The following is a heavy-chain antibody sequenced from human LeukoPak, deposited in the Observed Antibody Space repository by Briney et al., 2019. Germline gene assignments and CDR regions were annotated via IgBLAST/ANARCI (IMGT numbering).Heavy chain of an antibody. CDR1: GFTFSSYS. Sequence: GGSLRLSCAASGFTFSSYSMNWVRQAPGKGLEWVSPISSSSYIYYADSVKGRFTISRDNAKNSLYLQMNSLRAEDTAVYYCARATVTAIHVAFDIWGQGTMVTVSS. V-gene: IGHV3-21*01. CDR2: ISSSSYI. D-gene: IGHD2-21*02. J-gene: IGHJ3*02. CDR3: ARATVTAIHVAFDI.